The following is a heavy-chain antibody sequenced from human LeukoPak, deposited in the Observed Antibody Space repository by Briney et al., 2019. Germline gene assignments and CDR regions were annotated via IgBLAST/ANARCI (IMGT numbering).Heavy chain of an antibody. CDR2: IIPIFGIA. D-gene: IGHD2-21*02. Sequence: SVKVSCKASGGTFSSYAISWVRQAPGQGLEWMGRIIPIFGIANYAQKFQGRVTITADKSTSTAYMELSSLRSEDTAVYYCARGGVVVTAFFFDSWGQGTLVTVSS. CDR1: GGTFSSYA. V-gene: IGHV1-69*04. CDR3: ARGGVVVTAFFFDS. J-gene: IGHJ4*02.